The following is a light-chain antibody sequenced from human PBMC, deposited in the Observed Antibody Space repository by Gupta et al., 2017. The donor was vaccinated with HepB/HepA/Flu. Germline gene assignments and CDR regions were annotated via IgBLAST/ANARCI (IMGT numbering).Light chain of an antibody. V-gene: IGLV2-14*01. CDR1: SSDVGGYNY. Sequence: QTALTPPASVSGSHGQTITIPCTGTSSDVGGYNYVSWDHQRPGKAPKLMIYDVSNRPSGGANLFSGSKSGNTAALTISGLQAEDEADYYCSSYASSSTTHVVFGGGTKLTVL. CDR2: DVS. CDR3: SSYASSSTTHVV. J-gene: IGLJ2*01.